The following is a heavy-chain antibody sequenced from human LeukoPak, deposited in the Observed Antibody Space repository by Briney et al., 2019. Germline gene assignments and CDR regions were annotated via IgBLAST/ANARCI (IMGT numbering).Heavy chain of an antibody. CDR1: GLTFSTYA. D-gene: IGHD1-1*01. J-gene: IGHJ1*01. CDR3: AKALIGTGGYLQH. V-gene: IGHV3-23*01. Sequence: GGSLRLSCAASGLTFSTYAMSWVRQAPGKGLEWVSSISSSGGSTYYADSVKGRFTISRGNSKNTLYLQMNSLRAEDTAVYYCAKALIGTGGYLQHWGQGTLVTVSS. CDR2: ISSSGGST.